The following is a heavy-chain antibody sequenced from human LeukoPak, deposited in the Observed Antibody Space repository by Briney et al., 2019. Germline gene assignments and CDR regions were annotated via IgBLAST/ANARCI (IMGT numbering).Heavy chain of an antibody. J-gene: IGHJ4*02. CDR3: ARTRSGEGY. Sequence: PGGSLRLSCAASGFTFGSYAVHWVRQAPGKGLEWVAIISYDGSNEYYADSVKGRFTISRDNAKNSLCLQMNTLRAEDTAVYYCARTRSGEGYWGQGTLVTVSS. D-gene: IGHD2-15*01. CDR2: ISYDGSNE. CDR1: GFTFGSYA. V-gene: IGHV3-30-3*01.